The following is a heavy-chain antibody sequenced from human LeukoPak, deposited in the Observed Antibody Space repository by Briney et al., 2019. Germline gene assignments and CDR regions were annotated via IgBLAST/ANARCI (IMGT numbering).Heavy chain of an antibody. J-gene: IGHJ4*02. CDR1: GFTVSSNY. D-gene: IGHD6-19*01. Sequence: PGGSLRLSCAPSGFTVSSNYMSWVRQAPGKGLEWVSVIYSGGSTYYADSVKGRFTISRDNSKNTLYLQMNSLRAEDTAVYYCARDSSGWYNYWGQGTLVTVSS. CDR2: IYSGGST. V-gene: IGHV3-66*01. CDR3: ARDSSGWYNY.